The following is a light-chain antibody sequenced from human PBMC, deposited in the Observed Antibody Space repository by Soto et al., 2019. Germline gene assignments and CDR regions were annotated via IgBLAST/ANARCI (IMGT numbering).Light chain of an antibody. J-gene: IGLJ2*01. CDR2: FNN. CDR1: TSNIGTNY. V-gene: IGLV1-47*02. CDR3: AAWDDSLSGPV. Sequence: QSVLTQPPSASGTPGQRVTISCSGSTSNIGTNYVFWYQQFPGTAPKLLIYFNNQRPSGVPDRFSGSRSGTSASLAISGLRSDDEADYYCAAWDDSLSGPVFGGGTKLTVL.